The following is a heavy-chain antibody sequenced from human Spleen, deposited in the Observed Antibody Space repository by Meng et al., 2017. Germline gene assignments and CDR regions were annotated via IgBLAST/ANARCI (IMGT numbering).Heavy chain of an antibody. Sequence: QVQLQESGPGLVKPSQTLSLTCTVSGGSISSGDYYWSWIRQSPGKGLEWIGNICYSGSTYYNPSLKSRVTISVDTSKNQFSLKLSSVTAADTAGYYCARERGILVGNNNFDYWGQGTLVTVSS. J-gene: IGHJ4*02. CDR3: ARERGILVGNNNFDY. CDR1: GGSISSGDYY. D-gene: IGHD2-21*01. V-gene: IGHV4-30-4*01. CDR2: ICYSGST.